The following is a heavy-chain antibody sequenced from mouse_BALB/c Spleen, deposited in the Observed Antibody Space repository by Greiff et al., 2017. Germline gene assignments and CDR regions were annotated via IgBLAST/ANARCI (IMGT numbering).Heavy chain of an antibody. V-gene: IGHV5-17*02. CDR1: GFTFSSFG. CDR3: ARSADY. CDR2: ISSGSSTI. J-gene: IGHJ4*01. D-gene: IGHD6-1*01. Sequence: EVNVVESGGGLVQPGGSRKLSCAASGFTFSSFGMHWVRQAPEKGLEWVAYISSGSSTIYYADTVKGRFTISRDNPKNTLFLQMTSLRSEDTAMYYCARSADYWGQGTSVTVSS.